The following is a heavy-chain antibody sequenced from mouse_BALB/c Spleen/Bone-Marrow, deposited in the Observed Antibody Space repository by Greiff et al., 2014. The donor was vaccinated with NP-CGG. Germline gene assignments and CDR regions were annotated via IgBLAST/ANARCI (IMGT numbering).Heavy chain of an antibody. Sequence: VQLQPSGAELVKPGASVKLSCKDSGYTFTSHWMHWVKQRPGQGLEWIGEINPSNGRSNYNEKFKSKATLTVDKSSSTAYMQLSSLTSEDSAVYYCARRGNYGAMDYWGQGTSVTVTS. CDR1: GYTFTSHW. D-gene: IGHD2-1*01. CDR3: ARRGNYGAMDY. J-gene: IGHJ4*01. CDR2: INPSNGRS. V-gene: IGHV1S81*02.